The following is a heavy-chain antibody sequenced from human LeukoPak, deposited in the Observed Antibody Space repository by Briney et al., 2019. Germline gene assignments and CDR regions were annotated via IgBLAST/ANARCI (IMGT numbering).Heavy chain of an antibody. CDR2: IKQDGSEK. CDR1: GFTFSTYL. D-gene: IGHD6-13*01. Sequence: GGSLRLSCAASGFTFSTYLMSWVRQAPGKGLEWVANIKQDGSEKYYVDSVKGRFTISRDNAKDSLYLQMNSLRAGDTAVYYCARVSGAAAGNFNLWGRGTLVTVSS. CDR3: ARVSGAAAGNFNL. V-gene: IGHV3-7*01. J-gene: IGHJ2*01.